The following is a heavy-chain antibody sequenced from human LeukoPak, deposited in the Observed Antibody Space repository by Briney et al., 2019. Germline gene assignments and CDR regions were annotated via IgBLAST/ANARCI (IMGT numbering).Heavy chain of an antibody. V-gene: IGHV3-21*01. CDR2: ISSSSSYI. D-gene: IGHD2-2*01. CDR1: GFTFSSYS. CDR3: ARCPDIVVVPAAISWFDP. Sequence: GGSLRLSCAASGFTFSSYSMNWVRQAPGKGLEWVSSISSSSSYIYYADSVKGRFTISRDNAKNSLYLQMNSLRAEDTAVYYCARCPDIVVVPAAISWFDPWGQGTLVTVSS. J-gene: IGHJ5*02.